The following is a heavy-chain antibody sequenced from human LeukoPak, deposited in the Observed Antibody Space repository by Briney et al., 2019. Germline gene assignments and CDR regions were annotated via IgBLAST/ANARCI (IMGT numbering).Heavy chain of an antibody. D-gene: IGHD4-11*01. CDR1: GFTFSNYW. V-gene: IGHV3-74*01. CDR2: VNTDGSST. CDR3: ARAGYYRFDY. Sequence: GGSLRLSCAASGFTFSNYWMHWVRQAPGKGLVWVSRVNTDGSSTSYADSVKGRFTISRDNAKNTLYLQMNSLRAEDTAVYYCARAGYYRFDYWGQGTQVTVSS. J-gene: IGHJ4*02.